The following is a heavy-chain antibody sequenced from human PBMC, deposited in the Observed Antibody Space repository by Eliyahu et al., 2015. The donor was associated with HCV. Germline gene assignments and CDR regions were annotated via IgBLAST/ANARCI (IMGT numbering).Heavy chain of an antibody. J-gene: IGHJ5*02. D-gene: IGHD4-11*01. CDR2: IYHSGRT. CDR3: ARYTDYIAGNGWFDP. CDR1: GGXISNGAYS. V-gene: IGHV4-30-2*01. Sequence: QLQLQESGSRLVKPSQTLSLTCAVSGGXISNGAYSWSWIRQTPRKGLQWIGYIYHSGRTYYNPSLQSRVTISVDTSKNQFSLNMTSVTADDTAVYYCARYTDYIAGNGWFDPWGQGTLVTVSS.